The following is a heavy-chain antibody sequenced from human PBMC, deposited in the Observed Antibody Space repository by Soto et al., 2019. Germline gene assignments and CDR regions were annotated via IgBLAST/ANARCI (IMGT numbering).Heavy chain of an antibody. CDR1: GFTFSSYE. CDR2: ISSSGSTI. Sequence: GGSLRLSCAASGFTFSSYEMNWVRQAPGKGLEWVSYISSSGSTIYYADSVKGRFTISRDNAKNSLYLQMNSLRAEDTAVYYCARGYVLMVYAIPGYFDYWGQGTLVTVSS. V-gene: IGHV3-48*03. J-gene: IGHJ4*02. CDR3: ARGYVLMVYAIPGYFDY. D-gene: IGHD2-8*01.